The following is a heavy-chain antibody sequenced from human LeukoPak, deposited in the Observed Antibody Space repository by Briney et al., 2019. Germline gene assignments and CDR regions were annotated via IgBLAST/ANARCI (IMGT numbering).Heavy chain of an antibody. D-gene: IGHD4-23*01. CDR1: GGTFSSYA. V-gene: IGHV1-69*06. J-gene: IGHJ4*02. CDR3: ATDGNDYGGQYYFDY. Sequence: ASVKVSCKASGGTFSSYAISWVRQAPGQGLEWMGGIIPIFGTANYAQKFQGRVTMTEDTSTDTAYMELSSLRSEDTAVYYCATDGNDYGGQYYFDYWGQGTLVTVSS. CDR2: IIPIFGTA.